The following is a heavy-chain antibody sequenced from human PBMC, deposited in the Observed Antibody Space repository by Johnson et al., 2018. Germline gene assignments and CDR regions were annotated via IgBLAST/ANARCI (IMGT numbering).Heavy chain of an antibody. CDR3: VRDLSTTTGGYFQH. D-gene: IGHD1-14*01. J-gene: IGHJ1*01. CDR1: GFTIDDYA. CDR2: LSRSNSYG. V-gene: IGHV3-21*01. Sequence: VQLVQSGGALVQPGRSLRLSCTASGFTIDDYAMSWFRQAPGKGLEWVSSLSRSNSYGYYADSVKGRFTISRDNAKNSLDLQMNSLRVEDTAVYYCVRDLSTTTGGYFQHWGQGTLVTVSS.